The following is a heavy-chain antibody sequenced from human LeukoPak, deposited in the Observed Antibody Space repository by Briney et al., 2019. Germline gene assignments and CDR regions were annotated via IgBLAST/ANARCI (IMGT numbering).Heavy chain of an antibody. CDR1: GYTFTSYG. D-gene: IGHD3-16*01. V-gene: IGHV1-18*01. J-gene: IGHJ5*02. Sequence: ASVKVSCKASGYTFTSYGISWVRQAPGQGLEWMGWISAYNGNTNYAQKLQGRVTMTTGTSTSTAYMELRSLRSDDTAVYYCARDTKRSRARWENLGIDPWGQGTLVTVSS. CDR2: ISAYNGNT. CDR3: ARDTKRSRARWENLGIDP.